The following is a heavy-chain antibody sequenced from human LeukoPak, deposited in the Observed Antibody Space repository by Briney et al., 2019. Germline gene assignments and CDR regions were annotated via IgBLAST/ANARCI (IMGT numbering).Heavy chain of an antibody. J-gene: IGHJ4*02. V-gene: IGHV4-61*08. CDR3: ARHLCGGDCPFSPYFDY. D-gene: IGHD2-21*02. CDR1: GGSISSGGYY. Sequence: SETLSLTCTVSGGSISSGGYYWSWIRQPPGKGLEWIGYIYYSGSTNYNPSLKSRVTISVDTSKNQFSLKLSSVTAADTAVYYCARHLCGGDCPFSPYFDYWGQGTLVTVSS. CDR2: IYYSGST.